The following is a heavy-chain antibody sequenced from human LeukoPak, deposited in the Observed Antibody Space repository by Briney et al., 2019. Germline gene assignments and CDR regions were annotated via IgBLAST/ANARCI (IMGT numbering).Heavy chain of an antibody. D-gene: IGHD1-20*01. CDR3: ARGVNNWNVDVFDI. CDR2: INHSGST. V-gene: IGHV4-34*01. CDR1: GGSFSGYY. Sequence: SETLSLICAVYGGSFSGYYWSWIRQPPGKGLEWIGEINHSGSTNYNPSLKSRVTVSVDTSKNQFSLKLSSVTAADTAVYYCARGVNNWNVDVFDIWGQGTMVTVSS. J-gene: IGHJ3*02.